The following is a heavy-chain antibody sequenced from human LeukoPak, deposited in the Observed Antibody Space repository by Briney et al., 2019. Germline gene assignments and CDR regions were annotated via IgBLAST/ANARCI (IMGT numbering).Heavy chain of an antibody. D-gene: IGHD6-13*01. CDR3: ARQKRQQLVGALYYFDY. CDR2: IYPGDSDT. J-gene: IGHJ4*02. V-gene: IGHV5-51*01. Sequence: GESLKISCKGSGYSFTSYWSGWVRQMPGKGLEWMGIIYPGDSDTRYSPSFQGQVTISADKSISTAYLQWSSLKASDTAMYYCARQKRQQLVGALYYFDYWGQGTLVTVSS. CDR1: GYSFTSYW.